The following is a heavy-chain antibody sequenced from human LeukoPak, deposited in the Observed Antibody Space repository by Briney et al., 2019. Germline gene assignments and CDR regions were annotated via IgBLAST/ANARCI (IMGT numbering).Heavy chain of an antibody. CDR1: GGSISSYY. CDR2: IYYSGST. J-gene: IGHJ5*02. V-gene: IGHV4-59*01. Sequence: SETLSLTCTVSGGSISSYYWSWIRQPPGKGLEWIGYIYYSGSTNYNPSLKSRVTLSVDTSKKQFSLKLTSVTAADTAMYYCARAPRKAWFDPWGQGTLVTVSS. CDR3: ARAPRKAWFDP. D-gene: IGHD1-14*01.